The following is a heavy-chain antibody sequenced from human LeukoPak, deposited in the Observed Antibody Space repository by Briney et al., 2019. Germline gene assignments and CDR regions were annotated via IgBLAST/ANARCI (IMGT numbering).Heavy chain of an antibody. Sequence: GGSPRLSCAASGFTFSNAWMNWVRQAPGKGLEWVGRIKSKTYGGTTDYAAPVKGRFTISRDDSKKTLYLQMSSLKTEDTAVYYCTTEGYGDAFDIWGQGTMVTVSS. J-gene: IGHJ3*02. CDR1: GFTFSNAW. D-gene: IGHD5-18*01. CDR2: IKSKTYGGTT. CDR3: TTEGYGDAFDI. V-gene: IGHV3-15*07.